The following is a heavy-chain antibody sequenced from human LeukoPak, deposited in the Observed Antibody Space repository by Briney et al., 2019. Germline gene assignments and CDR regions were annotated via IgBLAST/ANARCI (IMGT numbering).Heavy chain of an antibody. CDR2: LSDDGGTT. V-gene: IGHV3-23*01. CDR3: AKGPSPGYCSSTSCYYDY. D-gene: IGHD2-2*01. J-gene: IGHJ4*02. CDR1: GFTFNSYA. Sequence: GGSLRLSCAASGFTFNSYAMSWVRQAPGKGLEWVTALSDDGGTTYHADSVRGRFTISRDNSKNTLYLQMNSLRGDDTAVYHCAKGPSPGYCSSTSCYYDYWGQGTLVTVSS.